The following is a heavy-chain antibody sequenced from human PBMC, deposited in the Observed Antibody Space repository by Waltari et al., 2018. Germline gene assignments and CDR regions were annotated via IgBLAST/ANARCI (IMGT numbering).Heavy chain of an antibody. CDR1: GGSISSGSYY. D-gene: IGHD2-2*01. J-gene: IGHJ4*02. CDR3: ARGRGIVVVPAAMYFDY. CDR2: IYTSGST. Sequence: QVQLQESGPGLVKPSQTLSLTCTVSGGSISSGSYYWSWIRQPAGKGLEWIGRIYTSGSTNYNPSLKSRVTMSVDTSKNQFSLKLSSVTAADTAVYYCARGRGIVVVPAAMYFDYWGQGTLVTVSS. V-gene: IGHV4-61*02.